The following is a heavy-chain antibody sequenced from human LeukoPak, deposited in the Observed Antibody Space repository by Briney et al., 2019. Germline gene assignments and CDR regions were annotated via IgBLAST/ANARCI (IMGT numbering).Heavy chain of an antibody. J-gene: IGHJ4*02. CDR3: VREARESGGFDY. CDR2: IKQDGSEK. CDR1: GFTFSSYW. D-gene: IGHD5-24*01. Sequence: GGSLRLSCAGSGFTFSSYWATWVRQAPGKGLEWVGNIKQDGSEKYYVDSVKGRFTISRDNAKNSLYLQMNSLRAEDTAVYYCVREARESGGFDYWGQGTLVTVSS. V-gene: IGHV3-7*01.